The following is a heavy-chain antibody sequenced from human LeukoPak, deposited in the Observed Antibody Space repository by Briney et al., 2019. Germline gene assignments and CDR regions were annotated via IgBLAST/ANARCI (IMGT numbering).Heavy chain of an antibody. J-gene: IGHJ5*02. CDR2: IRGDGGGA. Sequence: PGGSLRLSCAASGLTFSNYAMTWVRQAPGKGLEWVSSIRGDGGGAVYTDSVKGRFTTSRDNSKNMLYLQMNSLRAEDTALYYCTKDPNGDYIGAFDPWGQGTLATVSS. CDR1: GLTFSNYA. V-gene: IGHV3-23*01. CDR3: TKDPNGDYIGAFDP. D-gene: IGHD4-17*01.